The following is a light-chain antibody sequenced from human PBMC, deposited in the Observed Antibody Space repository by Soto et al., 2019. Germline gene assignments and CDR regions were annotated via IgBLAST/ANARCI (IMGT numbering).Light chain of an antibody. CDR3: QQYGSSGT. V-gene: IGKV3-20*01. CDR1: QSVSNTY. CDR2: GAS. J-gene: IGKJ1*01. Sequence: EMVLTQSPGTLSLSPGERATLSRRGSQSVSNTYLAWYQQKPGQAPRLLIYGASNRATGIPDRFSGSGSGTDFTLTISRLEPEDFAVYYCQQYGSSGTFGQGTKVDIK.